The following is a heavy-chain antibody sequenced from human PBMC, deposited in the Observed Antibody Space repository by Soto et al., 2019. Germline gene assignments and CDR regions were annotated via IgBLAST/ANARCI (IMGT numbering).Heavy chain of an antibody. J-gene: IGHJ6*02. CDR2: IIPIFGTA. D-gene: IGHD3-22*01. CDR1: GGTFSSYA. Sequence: QVQLVQSGAEVKKPGSSVKVSCKASGGTFSSYAISWVRQAPGQGLEWMGGIIPIFGTANYAQKFQGRVTITADESTSAAYMELSSLRSEDTAVYYCAAREDDSSGYYYYYGMDVWGQGTTVTVSS. V-gene: IGHV1-69*01. CDR3: AAREDDSSGYYYYYGMDV.